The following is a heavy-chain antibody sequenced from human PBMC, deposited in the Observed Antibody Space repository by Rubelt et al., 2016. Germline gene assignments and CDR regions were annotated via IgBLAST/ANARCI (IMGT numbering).Heavy chain of an antibody. Sequence: QVQLQQWGAGLFKPSETLSLTCAVYGGSFSGYYWSWIRQPPGKGLEWIGEINHSGSTNYNPSLKSRVTISVYTSKNQVSLKLSCVPGAEAGVYYCARARELGIEDYWGQGTRVTVSS. J-gene: IGHJ4*02. V-gene: IGHV4-34*01. D-gene: IGHD7-27*01. CDR3: ARARELGIEDY. CDR2: INHSGST. CDR1: GGSFSGYY.